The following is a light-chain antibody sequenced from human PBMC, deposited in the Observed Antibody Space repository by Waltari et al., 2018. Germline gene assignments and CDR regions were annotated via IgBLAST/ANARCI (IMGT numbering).Light chain of an antibody. CDR3: GTWDDSLSAWV. CDR1: SSNIGNNF. Sequence: QSVLTQPPSVSAAPGQRVTISCSGSSSNIGNNFVSWYQQLPGTAPKLLIYDSKKRPSGIPNRFSGSTSGTSATLSITGLRTGDEADYYCGTWDDSLSAWVFGGGTKLTVL. CDR2: DSK. V-gene: IGLV1-51*01. J-gene: IGLJ3*02.